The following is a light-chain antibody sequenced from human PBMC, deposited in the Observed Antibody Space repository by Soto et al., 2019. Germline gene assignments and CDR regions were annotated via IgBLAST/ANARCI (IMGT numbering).Light chain of an antibody. CDR1: QSNIGSNV. CDR3: GVWDDSLNGQV. CDR2: AHS. Sequence: QSVLTQPPAVSATPGRSVTISCSGSQSNIGSNVVFWYQQLPGAAPKLIDLAHSQGPSGVPNRFSGSESGTSASLVITGFQSEDEADYYCGVWDDSLNGQVFGGGTKLTVL. V-gene: IGLV1-44*01. J-gene: IGLJ3*02.